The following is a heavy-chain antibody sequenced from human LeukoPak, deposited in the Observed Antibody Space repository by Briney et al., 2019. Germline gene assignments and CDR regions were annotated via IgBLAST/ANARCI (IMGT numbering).Heavy chain of an antibody. CDR3: VRDLILVWTPGDDFDF. V-gene: IGHV3-74*01. CDR1: GFAFSAYW. D-gene: IGHD3-16*01. Sequence: GGSLRLSCAASGFAFSAYWMRWVRQAPGKGLEWVSRINEDATTITYADPVKGRFIISRDNSKKSLYLQMNNLRAEDTAVYYCVRDLILVWTPGDDFDFWGQGTLVIVSS. CDR2: INEDATTI. J-gene: IGHJ4*02.